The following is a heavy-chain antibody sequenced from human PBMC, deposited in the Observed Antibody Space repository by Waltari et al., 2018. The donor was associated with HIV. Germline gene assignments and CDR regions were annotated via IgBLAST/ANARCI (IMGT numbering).Heavy chain of an antibody. CDR2: ISSDGSTT. D-gene: IGHD4-17*01. CDR3: ARENTMTYYDALDI. J-gene: IGHJ3*02. V-gene: IGHV3-74*01. CDR1: GFTFRSHW. Sequence: EVQLVESGGGLVQRGGSLRLYCAASGFTFRSHWMCWVRQAPGKGVVWVSCISSDGSTTNYADSVKGRLTISRDNAKNTLYLQMNSLRADDTAVYYCARENTMTYYDALDIWGQGTMVTVSS.